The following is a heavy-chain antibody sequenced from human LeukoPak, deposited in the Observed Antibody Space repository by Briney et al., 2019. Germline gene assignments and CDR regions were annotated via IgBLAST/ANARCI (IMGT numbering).Heavy chain of an antibody. J-gene: IGHJ4*02. D-gene: IGHD3-22*01. Sequence: PSETLSLTCTVSGGSISSYYWSWIRQPPGKGLEWIGYIYYSGSTNYNSSVKSRVTISVDTSKNQFSLKLSSVTAADTAVYYCARDAYYDSSGYYYFDYWGQGTLVTVSS. CDR3: ARDAYYDSSGYYYFDY. CDR2: IYYSGST. CDR1: GGSISSYY. V-gene: IGHV4-59*01.